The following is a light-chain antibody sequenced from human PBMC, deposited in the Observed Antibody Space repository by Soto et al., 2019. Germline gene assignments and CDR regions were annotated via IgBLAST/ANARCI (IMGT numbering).Light chain of an antibody. J-gene: IGKJ5*01. CDR2: AAS. V-gene: IGKV1-39*01. CDR1: QSISSY. CDR3: QQYNSWRSIT. Sequence: DIQMTQSPSSLSASVGDRVTITCRASQSISSYLNWYQQKPGKAPKLLIYAASSLQSGVPSRFSGSGSGTDFTLTISSLQSEDFAVYYCQQYNSWRSITFGQGTRLEIK.